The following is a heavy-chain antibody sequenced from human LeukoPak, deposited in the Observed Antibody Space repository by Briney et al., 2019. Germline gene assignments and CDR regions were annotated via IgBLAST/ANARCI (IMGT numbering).Heavy chain of an antibody. CDR2: IKSKTDGGTT. V-gene: IGHV3-15*01. Sequence: SGGSLRLSCAASGFTFSNAWMSWVRQAPGKGLEWVGRIKSKTDGGTTDYAAPVKGRFTISRDDSKNTLYLQMNSLKTEDTAVYYCTTDSEAWTFDYWGQGTLVTVSS. J-gene: IGHJ4*02. D-gene: IGHD3-10*01. CDR3: TTDSEAWTFDY. CDR1: GFTFSNAW.